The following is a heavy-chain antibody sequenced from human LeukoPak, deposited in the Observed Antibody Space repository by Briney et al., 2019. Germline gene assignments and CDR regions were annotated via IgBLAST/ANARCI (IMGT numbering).Heavy chain of an antibody. CDR2: IKSKPDGETT. CDR1: GFIFSNAW. V-gene: IGHV3-15*01. CDR3: ALPRLSHFDY. Sequence: GGSLRLSCAASGFIFSNAWMSWVRQAPGKGLEWVGRIKSKPDGETTDYAAPVKGRFFISRDDSKDTLYLQMNSLRAEDTALYYCALPRLSHFDYWGQGTLVTVSS. J-gene: IGHJ4*02. D-gene: IGHD2-21*01.